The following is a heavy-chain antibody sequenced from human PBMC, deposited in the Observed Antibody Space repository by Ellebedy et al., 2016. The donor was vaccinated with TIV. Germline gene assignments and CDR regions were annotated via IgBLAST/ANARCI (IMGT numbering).Heavy chain of an antibody. CDR1: GGSISSNTYY. Sequence: MPSETLSLTCPVSGGSISSNTYYWGWIRQPPGKGLEWTGSVYFSGTIYYNPSFKSRVTTSVATSKNQFSLKMSSVTAADPAVYYCASPTRGYTHGFDYWGQGTLVTVSS. CDR2: VYFSGTI. V-gene: IGHV4-39*01. CDR3: ASPTRGYTHGFDY. J-gene: IGHJ4*02. D-gene: IGHD5-18*01.